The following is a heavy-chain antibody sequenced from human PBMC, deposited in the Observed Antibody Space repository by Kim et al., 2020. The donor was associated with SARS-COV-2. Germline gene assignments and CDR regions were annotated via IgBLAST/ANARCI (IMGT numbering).Heavy chain of an antibody. CDR3: AKEGDVLRSFDWPWRVDY. Sequence: GGSLRLSCAGSGFTFSSYAMCWVRQAPGKGLEWVSATSGSGGSTYYADSVKGRFTISRDNSKNTLYLQMNGLRAEDTAIYYCAKEGDVLRSFDWPWRVDYWGQGTLVTVPS. CDR2: TSGSGGST. V-gene: IGHV3-23*01. CDR1: GFTFSSYA. D-gene: IGHD3-9*01. J-gene: IGHJ4*02.